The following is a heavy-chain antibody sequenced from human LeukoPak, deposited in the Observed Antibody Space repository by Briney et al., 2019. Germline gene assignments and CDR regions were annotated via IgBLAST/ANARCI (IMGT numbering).Heavy chain of an antibody. J-gene: IGHJ5*02. D-gene: IGHD3-10*01. CDR1: GGSISSYY. CDR3: ARDRYYGSGRSDNWFDP. V-gene: IGHV4-59*12. CDR2: IYYSGST. Sequence: PSETLSLTCTVSGGSISSYYWSWIRQPPGKGLEWIGYIYYSGSTNYNPSLKSRVTISVDTSKNQFSLKLSSVTAADTAVYYCARDRYYGSGRSDNWFDPWGQGTLVTVSS.